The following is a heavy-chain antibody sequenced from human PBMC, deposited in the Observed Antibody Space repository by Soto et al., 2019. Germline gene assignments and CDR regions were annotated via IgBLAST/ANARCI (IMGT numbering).Heavy chain of an antibody. J-gene: IGHJ5*02. CDR3: AKDVLARFGGWLDP. CDR1: GFTFSSYA. V-gene: IGHV3-23*01. D-gene: IGHD3-3*01. CDR2: ISGSGGST. Sequence: EVQLLESGGGLVQPGGSLRLSCAASGFTFSSYAMSWVRQAPGKGLEWVSAISGSGGSTYYADSVKGRFTISRDNSKNTVDLQMNSVRAEDTAVYYCAKDVLARFGGWLDPWGQVTRVIVSA.